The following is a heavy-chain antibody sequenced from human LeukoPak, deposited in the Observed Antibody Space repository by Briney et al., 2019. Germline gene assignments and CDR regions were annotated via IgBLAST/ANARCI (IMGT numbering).Heavy chain of an antibody. V-gene: IGHV1-69*05. Sequence: ASVKVSCKASGGTFSSYAISWVRQAPGQGLEWMGWIIPIFGTANYAQKFQGRVTITTDESTSTAYMELSSLRSEDTAVYYCARDGSLSSSTHFDYWGQGTLVTVSS. CDR2: IIPIFGTA. CDR1: GGTFSSYA. D-gene: IGHD6-6*01. CDR3: ARDGSLSSSTHFDY. J-gene: IGHJ4*02.